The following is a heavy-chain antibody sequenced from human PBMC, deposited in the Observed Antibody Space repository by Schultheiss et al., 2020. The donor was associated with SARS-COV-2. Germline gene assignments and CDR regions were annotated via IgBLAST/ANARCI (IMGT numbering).Heavy chain of an antibody. Sequence: GGSLRLSCAASGFTFSSYSMNWVRQAPGKGLEWVSYISSSSSYTNYADSVKGRFTISRDNAKNSLYLQMNSLRAEDTAVYYCARGSDCSSTSCYTDPYYYYYGMDVWGQGTTVTVSS. CDR1: GFTFSSYS. D-gene: IGHD2-2*02. CDR3: ARGSDCSSTSCYTDPYYYYYGMDV. J-gene: IGHJ6*02. CDR2: ISSSSSYT. V-gene: IGHV3-21*05.